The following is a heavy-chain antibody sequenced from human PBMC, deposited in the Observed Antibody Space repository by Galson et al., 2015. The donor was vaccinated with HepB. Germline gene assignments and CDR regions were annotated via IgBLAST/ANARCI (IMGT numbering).Heavy chain of an antibody. D-gene: IGHD6-13*01. CDR1: GFTFSSYG. J-gene: IGHJ4*02. V-gene: IGHV3-33*08. CDR3: ARDKDSSSWYFDY. CDR2: IWYDGSNK. Sequence: SLRLSCAASGFTFSSYGMHWVRQAPGKGLEWVAVIWYDGSNKYYADSVKGRFTISRDNSKNTLYLQMNSLRAEDTAVYYCARDKDSSSWYFDYWGQGTLVTVSS.